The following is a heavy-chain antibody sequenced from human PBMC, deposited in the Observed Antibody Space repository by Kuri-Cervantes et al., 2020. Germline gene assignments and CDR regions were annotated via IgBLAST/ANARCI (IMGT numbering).Heavy chain of an antibody. D-gene: IGHD6-19*01. CDR2: IDGSGST. V-gene: IGHV4-59*13. J-gene: IGHJ4*02. CDR3: ARGSGWYGY. Sequence: SETLSLTCTVSGDSITSDYWSWIRQPPGKGLEWIALIDGSGSTDYNPSLKSRVTISVDTSKNQFSVKLSSVTAADTAVYYCARGSGWYGYWGQGTLVTVSS. CDR1: GDSITSDY.